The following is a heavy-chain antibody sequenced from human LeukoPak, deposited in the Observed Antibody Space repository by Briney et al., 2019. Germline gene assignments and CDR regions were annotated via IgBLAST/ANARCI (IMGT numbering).Heavy chain of an antibody. CDR2: IYYSGST. CDR3: ARLTRFLEWLLPNWFDP. D-gene: IGHD3-3*01. V-gene: IGHV4-39*07. CDR1: GGSISSSSYY. Sequence: SETLSLTCTVSGGSISSSSYYWGWIRQPPGKGLEWIGSIYYSGSTYYNPSLKSRVTISVDTSKNQFSLKLSSVTAADTAVYYCARLTRFLEWLLPNWFDPWGQGTLVTVSS. J-gene: IGHJ5*02.